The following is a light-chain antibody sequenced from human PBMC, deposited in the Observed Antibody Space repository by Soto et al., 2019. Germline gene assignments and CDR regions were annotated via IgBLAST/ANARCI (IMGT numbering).Light chain of an antibody. Sequence: DIVMTQSPDSLAVSLGERATINCKSSQTVLYSSNNKIYLAWYQQKPGQHPKLLIYWASTRESGVPDRFSGSGSGTDFTLTISSLQAEDVAVYYCQQYYSTPYTFGQGTKLEIK. CDR1: QTVLYSSNNKIY. CDR3: QQYYSTPYT. J-gene: IGKJ2*01. V-gene: IGKV4-1*01. CDR2: WAS.